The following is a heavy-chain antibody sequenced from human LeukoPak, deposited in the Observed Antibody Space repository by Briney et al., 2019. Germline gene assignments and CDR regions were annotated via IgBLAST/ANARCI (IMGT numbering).Heavy chain of an antibody. V-gene: IGHV1-2*02. CDR3: AKGPLTGINWYFDL. Sequence: ASVKVSCRASGYTFTGYYIHWVRQAPGQGLEWMGWINPHSGGTHYAQKFQGRVTMTTDTSISTAYMEVSSLRSDDTAVYYCAKGPLTGINWYFDLWGRGTLVTVSS. D-gene: IGHD7-27*01. J-gene: IGHJ2*01. CDR1: GYTFTGYY. CDR2: INPHSGGT.